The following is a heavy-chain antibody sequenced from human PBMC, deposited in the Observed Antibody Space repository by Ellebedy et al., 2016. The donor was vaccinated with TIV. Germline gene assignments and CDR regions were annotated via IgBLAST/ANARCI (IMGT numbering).Heavy chain of an antibody. CDR2: IYHSGST. V-gene: IGHV4-4*02. J-gene: IGHJ3*02. D-gene: IGHD2-15*01. CDR3: ARDTGQYCSGGSCYWLGAFDI. Sequence: MPSETLSLTCAVSGGSISSSNWWSWVRQPPGKGLEWIGEIYHSGSTNYNPSLKSRVTISVDKSKNQFSLKLSSVTAADTAVYYCARDTGQYCSGGSCYWLGAFDIWGQGTMVTVSS. CDR1: GGSISSSNW.